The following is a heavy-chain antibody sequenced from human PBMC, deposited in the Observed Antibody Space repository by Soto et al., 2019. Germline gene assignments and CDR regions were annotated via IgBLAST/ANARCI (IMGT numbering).Heavy chain of an antibody. CDR2: IYYSGST. CDR3: ARSRDWFDP. J-gene: IGHJ5*02. CDR1: GGSISSYY. V-gene: IGHV4-59*01. Sequence: LSLTCTVSGGSISSYYWSWIRQPPGKGLEWIGYIYYSGSTNYNPSLKSRVTISVDTSKNQFSLKLSSVTAADTAVYYCARSRDWFDPWGQGTLVTVSS.